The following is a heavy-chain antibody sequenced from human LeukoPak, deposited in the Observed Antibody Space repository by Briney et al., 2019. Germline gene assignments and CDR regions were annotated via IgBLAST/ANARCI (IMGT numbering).Heavy chain of an antibody. CDR3: ARGVEPLAANTLAY. Sequence: GGSLRLSCAASGFTVITNDMTWVRQAPGTGLEWVSVLYSDGNTKYADSVQGRFTISRDNSKNTLYLEMNSLSPDDTAVYYCARGVEPLAANTLAYWGQGTLVTVSS. V-gene: IGHV3-53*01. D-gene: IGHD1-14*01. CDR1: GFTVITND. J-gene: IGHJ4*02. CDR2: LYSDGNT.